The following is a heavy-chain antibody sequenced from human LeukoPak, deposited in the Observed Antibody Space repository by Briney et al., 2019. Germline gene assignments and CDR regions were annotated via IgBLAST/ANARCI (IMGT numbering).Heavy chain of an antibody. Sequence: SVKVSCKASGGSFSRYAISWVRQAPGQGLEWMGGIIPMFGTANYAQKFQGRVTITADESTRTAYMELRTLRSEDTAIYYCARGSGETGGYYYVYWDRGTPVTVSS. CDR1: GGSFSRYA. D-gene: IGHD3-22*01. CDR3: ARGSGETGGYYYVY. J-gene: IGHJ4*02. CDR2: IIPMFGTA. V-gene: IGHV1-69*13.